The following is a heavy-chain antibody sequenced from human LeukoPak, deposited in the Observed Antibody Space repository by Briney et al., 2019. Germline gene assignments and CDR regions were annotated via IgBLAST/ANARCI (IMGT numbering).Heavy chain of an antibody. D-gene: IGHD6-13*01. J-gene: IGHJ3*02. CDR1: GYSISSGYY. CDR2: IYHSGST. CDR3: ARSAEGRGSSSNKLNAFDI. Sequence: PSETLSLTCTVSGYSISSGYYWGWIRQPPGKGLEWIGSIYHSGSTYYNPSLKSRVTISVDTSKNQFSLKLSSVTAADTAVYYCARSAEGRGSSSNKLNAFDIWGQGTMVTVSS. V-gene: IGHV4-38-2*02.